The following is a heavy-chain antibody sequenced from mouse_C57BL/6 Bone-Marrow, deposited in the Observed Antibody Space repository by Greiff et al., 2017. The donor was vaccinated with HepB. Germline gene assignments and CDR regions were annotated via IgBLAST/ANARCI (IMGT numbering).Heavy chain of an antibody. CDR2: IDPSDSET. V-gene: IGHV1-52*01. Sequence: QVQLQQPGAELVRPGSSVKLSCKASGYTFTSYWMHWVKQRPIQGLEWISNIDPSDSETHYNQKFKDKATLTVDKSSSTAYMQLSSLTSEDSAVYYCAREDGSSWGYFDVWGTGTTVTVSS. CDR1: GYTFTSYW. D-gene: IGHD1-1*01. J-gene: IGHJ1*03. CDR3: AREDGSSWGYFDV.